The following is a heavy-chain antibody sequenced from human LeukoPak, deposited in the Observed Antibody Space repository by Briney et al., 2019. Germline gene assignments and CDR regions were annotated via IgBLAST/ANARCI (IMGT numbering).Heavy chain of an antibody. V-gene: IGHV3-30-3*02. J-gene: IGHJ6*02. CDR1: GFTFSSYA. CDR2: ISYDGSNQ. D-gene: IGHD4-17*01. Sequence: SGGSLRLSCAASGFTFSSYAMHWVRQAPGKGLEWVAVISYDGSNQYYADSVKGRFTISRDNSKNTLYLQMNSLRAEDTAVYYCAKNGEPTYYYYGMDVWGQGTTVTVSS. CDR3: AKNGEPTYYYYGMDV.